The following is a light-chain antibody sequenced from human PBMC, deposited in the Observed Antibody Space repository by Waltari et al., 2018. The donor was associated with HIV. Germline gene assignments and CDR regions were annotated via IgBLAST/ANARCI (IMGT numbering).Light chain of an antibody. J-gene: IGLJ3*02. Sequence: SYVLTQPPSVSVAPGQTATITCGGNDIGAKSVHWYQQKPSQAPVPVIYYNTDRPSGIPERFSGSNSGNTATLTISRAEAGDEADYYCHVWDGSDYVSGVFGGGTKVTVL. CDR2: YNT. CDR3: HVWDGSDYVSGV. V-gene: IGLV3-21*04. CDR1: DIGAKS.